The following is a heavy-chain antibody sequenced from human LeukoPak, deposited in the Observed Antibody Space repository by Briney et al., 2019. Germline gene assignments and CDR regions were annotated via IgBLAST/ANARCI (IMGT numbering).Heavy chain of an antibody. Sequence: SVKVSCKASGGTFSSYAISWVRQAPGQGLEWIGGIIPIFGTANYAQKFQGRVTITADESTSTAYMELSSLRSEDTAVYYCARDYYGSGSYYNGLDYWGQGTLVTVSS. CDR3: ARDYYGSGSYYNGLDY. V-gene: IGHV1-69*01. J-gene: IGHJ4*02. CDR1: GGTFSSYA. D-gene: IGHD3-10*01. CDR2: IIPIFGTA.